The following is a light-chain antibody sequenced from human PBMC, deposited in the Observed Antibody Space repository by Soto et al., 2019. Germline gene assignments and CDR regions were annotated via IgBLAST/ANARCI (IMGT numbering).Light chain of an antibody. CDR1: SSDVGGYNY. CDR3: TSYTSSSTPVF. V-gene: IGLV2-14*01. J-gene: IGLJ2*01. Sequence: QSALTQPASVSGSPGQSITISCTGTSSDVGGYNYVSWYQQHPGKAPKLMIYDVTNRPSGVSNRFSGSKSGNTASLTISGLQAEDEADYYCTSYTSSSTPVFFGGGTKLPVL. CDR2: DVT.